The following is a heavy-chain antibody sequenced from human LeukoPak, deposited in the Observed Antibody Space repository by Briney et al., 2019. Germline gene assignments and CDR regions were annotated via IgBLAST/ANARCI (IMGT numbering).Heavy chain of an antibody. CDR3: ARDYGGSSPFDY. CDR2: ISSSGSNI. Sequence: GGSLSLSCAASGFTFSNYEMHWVRQAPGKGLEWVSYISSSGSNIYYAASVKGRFTISTDNAKNSLYLHMNSLRAADTAVYYCARDYGGSSPFDYWGQGTLVTASS. CDR1: GFTFSNYE. J-gene: IGHJ4*02. D-gene: IGHD4-23*01. V-gene: IGHV3-48*03.